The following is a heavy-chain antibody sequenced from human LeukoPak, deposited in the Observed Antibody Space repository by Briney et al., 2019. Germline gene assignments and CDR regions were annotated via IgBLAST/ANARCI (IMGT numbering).Heavy chain of an antibody. J-gene: IGHJ6*02. CDR2: INHSGST. CDR3: ARLSYYDSSGYYSAPYYYYGMDV. Sequence: PSETLSLTCAVYGGSFSGYYWSWIRQPPGKGLEWIGEINHSGSTNSNPSLKSRVTISVDTSKNQFSLKLNSVTAADTAVYYCARLSYYDSSGYYSAPYYYYGMDVWGQGTTVTVSS. D-gene: IGHD3-22*01. CDR1: GGSFSGYY. V-gene: IGHV4-34*01.